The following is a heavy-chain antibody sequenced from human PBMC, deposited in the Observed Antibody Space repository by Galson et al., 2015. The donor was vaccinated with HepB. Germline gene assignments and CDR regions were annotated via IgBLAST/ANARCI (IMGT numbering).Heavy chain of an antibody. CDR3: AKDLAYYDSSGSCY. D-gene: IGHD3-22*01. V-gene: IGHV3-23*01. CDR2: ISGSGGST. CDR1: GFTFSSYA. Sequence: SLRLSCAASGFTFSSYAMSWVRQAPGKGLEWVSAISGSGGSTYYADSVKDRFTISRDNSKNTLYLQMNSLRAEDTAVYYCAKDLAYYDSSGSCYWGQGTLVTVSS. J-gene: IGHJ4*02.